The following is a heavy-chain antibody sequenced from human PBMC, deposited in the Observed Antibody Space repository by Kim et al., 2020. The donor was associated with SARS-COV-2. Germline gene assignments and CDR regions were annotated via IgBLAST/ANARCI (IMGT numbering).Heavy chain of an antibody. J-gene: IGHJ4*02. CDR2: ISSDSTDT. CDR3: VRDIRAVGKTYYFDF. V-gene: IGHV3-11*05. CDR1: GFTFSDYY. Sequence: GGSLRLSCAASGFTFSDYYMSWIRQAPGEGLEWISYISSDSTDTNYGDSVKGRFTISRDNARNSLYLQMNSLRVEDTAVYYCVRDIRAVGKTYYFDFWGQGTLVTVSS. D-gene: IGHD1-26*01.